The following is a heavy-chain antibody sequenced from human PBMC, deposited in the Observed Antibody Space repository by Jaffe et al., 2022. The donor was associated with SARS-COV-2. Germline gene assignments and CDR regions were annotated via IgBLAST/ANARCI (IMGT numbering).Heavy chain of an antibody. Sequence: QVQLVESGGGVVQPGRSLRLSCAASGFTFSSYAMHWVRQAPGKGLEWVAVISYDGSNKYYADSVKGRFTISRDNSKNTLYLQMNSLRAEDTAVYYCAREGENSYGYGYNWFDPWGQGTLVTVSS. V-gene: IGHV3-30*04. CDR2: ISYDGSNK. CDR1: GFTFSSYA. J-gene: IGHJ5*02. D-gene: IGHD5-18*01. CDR3: AREGENSYGYGYNWFDP.